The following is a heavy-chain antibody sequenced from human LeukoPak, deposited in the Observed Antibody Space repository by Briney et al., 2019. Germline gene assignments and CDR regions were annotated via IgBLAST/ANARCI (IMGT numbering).Heavy chain of an antibody. CDR3: ARFGVVITDAFDI. V-gene: IGHV1-2*02. CDR2: INPNSGDT. CDR1: GYTFNGYY. J-gene: IGHJ3*02. D-gene: IGHD3-3*01. Sequence: GASVKVSCKASGYTFNGYYMHWVRQAPGQGLEWMGWINPNSGDTNYAQKFQGRVTMTRDTSISTAYMELNRLGSDDTAVYYCARFGVVITDAFDIWGQGTMVTVSS.